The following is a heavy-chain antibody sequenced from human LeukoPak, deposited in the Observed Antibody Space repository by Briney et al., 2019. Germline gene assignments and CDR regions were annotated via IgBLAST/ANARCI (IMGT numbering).Heavy chain of an antibody. CDR3: AELGITMIGGV. V-gene: IGHV3-48*03. CDR2: ISSNGDII. Sequence: GGSLRLSCAASGFTFSNYEMNWVRQAPGKGLEWISYISSNGDIIKYADSVKGRFTISRDNAKNSLYLQMNSLRAEDTAVYYCAELGITMIGGVWGKGTTVTISS. J-gene: IGHJ6*04. D-gene: IGHD3-10*02. CDR1: GFTFSNYE.